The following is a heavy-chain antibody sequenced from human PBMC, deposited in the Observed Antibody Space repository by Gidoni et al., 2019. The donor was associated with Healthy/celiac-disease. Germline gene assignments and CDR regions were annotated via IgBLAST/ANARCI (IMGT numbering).Heavy chain of an antibody. CDR2: ISYDGSNK. Sequence: QVQLVESGGGEVQPGRSLRVSCAASGFTFSSYAMHWVRQAPGKGLEWVAVISYDGSNKYYADSVKGRFTISRDNSKNTLYLQMNSLRAEDTAVYYCASPGGPIVLMVYAPLDYWGQGTLVTVSS. J-gene: IGHJ4*02. CDR3: ASPGGPIVLMVYAPLDY. CDR1: GFTFSSYA. D-gene: IGHD2-8*01. V-gene: IGHV3-30-3*01.